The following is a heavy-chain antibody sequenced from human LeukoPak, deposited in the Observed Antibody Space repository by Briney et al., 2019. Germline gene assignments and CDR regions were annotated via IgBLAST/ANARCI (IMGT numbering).Heavy chain of an antibody. CDR3: AKDVSGSYSPIDY. V-gene: IGHV3-23*01. Sequence: PGGSLRLSCAASGFIFSRYAMSWVRQAPGKGLEWVSGISGSGGSTYHADSVKGRFTISRDNSKNTLYLQMNSLRGEDTAVYYCAKDVSGSYSPIDYWGQGILVTVSS. D-gene: IGHD1-26*01. CDR2: ISGSGGST. J-gene: IGHJ4*02. CDR1: GFIFSRYA.